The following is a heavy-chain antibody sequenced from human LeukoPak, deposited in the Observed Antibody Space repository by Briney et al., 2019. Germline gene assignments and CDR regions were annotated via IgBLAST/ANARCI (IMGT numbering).Heavy chain of an antibody. CDR2: INPNSGGT. J-gene: IGHJ4*02. D-gene: IGHD3-16*01. V-gene: IGHV1-2*02. CDR1: GYTFTGYY. CDR3: ARGGPAARLITFGGVTDY. Sequence: ASVKVSCKASGYTFTGYYMHWVRQAPGQGLEWMGWINPNSGGTNYAQKLQGRVTMTTDTSTSTAYMELRNLRSDDTAVYYCARGGPAARLITFGGVTDYWGQGTLVTVSS.